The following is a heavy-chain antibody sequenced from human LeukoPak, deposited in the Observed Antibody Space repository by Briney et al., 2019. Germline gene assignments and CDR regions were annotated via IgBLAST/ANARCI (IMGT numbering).Heavy chain of an antibody. Sequence: GGSLRLSCAASGFTFRSYAMNWVRQAPGKGLEWVSSISSSSSYIYYADSIKGRFTISRDNAKNSLYLQMNSLRAEDTAVYYCARGGPAAMGMSNFDYWGQGTLVTVSS. CDR3: ARGGPAAMGMSNFDY. CDR1: GFTFRSYA. D-gene: IGHD2-2*01. J-gene: IGHJ4*02. CDR2: ISSSSSYI. V-gene: IGHV3-21*01.